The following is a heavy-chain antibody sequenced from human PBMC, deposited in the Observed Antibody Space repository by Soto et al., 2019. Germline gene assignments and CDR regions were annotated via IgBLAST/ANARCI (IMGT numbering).Heavy chain of an antibody. D-gene: IGHD6-25*01. J-gene: IGHJ4*02. CDR1: GYTFTSYG. CDR3: AREAGWQRMVPYD. CDR2: ISAFNGDT. V-gene: IGHV1-18*04. Sequence: QVQLVQSGTEVKKPGASVNVSCKAFGYTFTSYGFSWVRQVPGQGLEWLGWISAFNGDTQYAQTMKGRLTVTTDTSTTTVHMELRSLTSADTAVNYCAREAGWQRMVPYDWGQGGLVTVS.